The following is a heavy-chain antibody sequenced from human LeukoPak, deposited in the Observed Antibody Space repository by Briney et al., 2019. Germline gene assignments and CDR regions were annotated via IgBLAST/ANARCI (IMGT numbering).Heavy chain of an antibody. Sequence: GGSLRLSCQASGFTFSSYSMNWVRQAPGKGLEWVSSISSSSSYIYYADSVKGRFTISRDNAKNSLYLQMNSLRAEDTAVYYCARVMSSGSFDFWGQGTLVTVSS. V-gene: IGHV3-21*01. CDR2: ISSSSSYI. CDR3: ARVMSSGSFDF. D-gene: IGHD6-19*01. CDR1: GFTFSSYS. J-gene: IGHJ4*02.